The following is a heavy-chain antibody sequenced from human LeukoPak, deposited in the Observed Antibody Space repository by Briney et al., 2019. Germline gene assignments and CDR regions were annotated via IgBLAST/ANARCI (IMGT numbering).Heavy chain of an antibody. CDR2: INHSGST. CDR3: ARSIATFFDY. J-gene: IGHJ4*02. CDR1: GGSFSGYY. Sequence: SETLSLTCAVYGGSFSGYYWSWIRQPPGKGLEWIGEINHSGSTNYNPSLKSRVTISVDTSKDQFSLKLSSVTAADTAVYYCARSIATFFDYWGQGTLVAVSS. V-gene: IGHV4-34*01.